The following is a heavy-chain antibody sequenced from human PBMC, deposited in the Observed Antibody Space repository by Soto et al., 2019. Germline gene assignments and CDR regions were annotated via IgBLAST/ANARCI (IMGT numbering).Heavy chain of an antibody. Sequence: PSETLSLTCAVYGGSFSGYYWSWIRQPPGKGLEWIGEINHSGSTNYNPSLKSRVTISVDTSKNQFSLKLSSVTAADTAVYYCARLHYYDSSGYYYSYYYYGMDVWGQGTTVTVSS. CDR2: INHSGST. CDR1: GGSFSGYY. J-gene: IGHJ6*02. V-gene: IGHV4-34*01. CDR3: ARLHYYDSSGYYYSYYYYGMDV. D-gene: IGHD3-22*01.